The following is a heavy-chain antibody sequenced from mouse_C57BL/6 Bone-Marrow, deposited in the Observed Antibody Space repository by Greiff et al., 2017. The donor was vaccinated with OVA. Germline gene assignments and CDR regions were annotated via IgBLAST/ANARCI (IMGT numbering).Heavy chain of an antibody. D-gene: IGHD4-1*01. CDR3: ARQYWAWFAY. CDR2: IDPNSGGT. V-gene: IGHV1-72*01. CDR1: GYTFTSYW. J-gene: IGHJ3*01. Sequence: QVQLQQPGAELVKPGASVKLSCKASGYTFTSYWMHWVKQRPGRGLEWIGGIDPNSGGTKYNEKFKSKATLTVDKPSSTAYMQLSSLTSEDSAVYYCARQYWAWFAYWGQGTLVTVSA.